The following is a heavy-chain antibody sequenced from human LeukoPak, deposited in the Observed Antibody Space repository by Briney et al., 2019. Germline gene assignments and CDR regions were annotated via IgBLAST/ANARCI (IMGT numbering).Heavy chain of an antibody. D-gene: IGHD5-18*01. V-gene: IGHV3-74*03. Sequence: PGGSLRLSCVASGFTFSSYWMHWVRQAPGKGLVWVSRINSDGSSTKCADSVKGRFTISRDNSKNTLYLQMNSLRAEDTAVYYCAKVAGYSYVGVYYFDYWGQGTLVTVSS. CDR3: AKVAGYSYVGVYYFDY. CDR1: GFTFSSYW. CDR2: INSDGSST. J-gene: IGHJ4*02.